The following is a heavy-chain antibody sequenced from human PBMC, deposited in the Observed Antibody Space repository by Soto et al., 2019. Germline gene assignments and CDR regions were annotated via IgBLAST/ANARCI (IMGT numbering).Heavy chain of an antibody. CDR2: INHSGST. CDR3: ARGGIAARPYYYYYMDV. D-gene: IGHD6-6*01. V-gene: IGHV4-34*01. Sequence: PSETLSLTCAVYGGSFSGYYWSWIRQPPGKGLEWIGEINHSGSTNYNPSLKSRVTISVDTSKNQFSLKLSSVTAADTAVYYCARGGIAARPYYYYYMDVWGKGTTVTVS. CDR1: GGSFSGYY. J-gene: IGHJ6*03.